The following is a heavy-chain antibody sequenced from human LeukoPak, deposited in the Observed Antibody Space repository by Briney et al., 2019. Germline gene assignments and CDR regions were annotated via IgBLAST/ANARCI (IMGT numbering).Heavy chain of an antibody. D-gene: IGHD1-26*01. Sequence: PSETLSLTRTVSGGSISSYYWSWIRQPAGKGLEWIGRIYTSGSTNYNPSLKSRVTMSVDTSKNQSSLKLSSVTAADTAVYYCARVAKVGATSSYYYYYMDVWGKGTTVTISS. CDR1: GGSISSYY. CDR3: ARVAKVGATSSYYYYYMDV. J-gene: IGHJ6*03. V-gene: IGHV4-4*07. CDR2: IYTSGST.